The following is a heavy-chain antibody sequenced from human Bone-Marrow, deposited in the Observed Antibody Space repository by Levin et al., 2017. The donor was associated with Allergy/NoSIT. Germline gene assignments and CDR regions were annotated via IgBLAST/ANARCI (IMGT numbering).Heavy chain of an antibody. CDR1: GFTFGSYW. CDR3: ARARNWHGYYFDY. CDR2: INRDGLEK. V-gene: IGHV3-7*04. J-gene: IGHJ4*02. Sequence: GGSLRLSCVASGFTFGSYWMSWVRQAPGKGLEWVANINRDGLEKFYVDSVKGRFTISRDNAKNSFFLQMTSLRGEDTGVYYCARARNWHGYYFDYWGQGALVSVSS. D-gene: IGHD1-1*01.